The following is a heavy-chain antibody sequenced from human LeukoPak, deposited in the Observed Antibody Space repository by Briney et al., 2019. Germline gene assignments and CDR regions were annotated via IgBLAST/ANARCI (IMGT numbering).Heavy chain of an antibody. Sequence: SETLSHTCTVPLGSIRIVVYYWSWTRHHPGKGLEWIGYIYYSGSTYKSPSLKSRLTISLDTSKNHFSLNLNSVTAADTAVYYCATSWGSDTPWDVWGKGTTVTVSS. J-gene: IGHJ6*04. CDR2: IYYSGST. CDR1: LGSIRIVVYY. D-gene: IGHD7-27*01. CDR3: ATSWGSDTPWDV. V-gene: IGHV4-31*03.